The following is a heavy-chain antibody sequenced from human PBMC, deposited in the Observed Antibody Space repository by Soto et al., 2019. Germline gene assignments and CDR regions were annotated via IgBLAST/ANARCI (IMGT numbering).Heavy chain of an antibody. CDR1: GFTLSSYD. J-gene: IGHJ6*02. Sequence: EVQLVESGGGLVQPGGSLRLSCVASGFTLSSYDIHWVRQATGEGLAWVSGIGSGGDTHYADSVKGRFIISREDGKNSLYLQMNNLRVGDTAVYYCTRKTPPTGMEVWGQGATVTVSS. CDR2: IGSGGDT. CDR3: TRKTPPTGMEV. V-gene: IGHV3-13*01. D-gene: IGHD3-9*01.